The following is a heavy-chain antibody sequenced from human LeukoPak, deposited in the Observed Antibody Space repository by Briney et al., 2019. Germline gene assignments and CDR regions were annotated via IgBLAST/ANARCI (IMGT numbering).Heavy chain of an antibody. CDR2: IHRDGRT. CDR3: GKTDIYFNPIDY. J-gene: IGHJ4*02. V-gene: IGHV4-4*02. CDR1: GVSIRSSEW. Sequence: PSGTLSLTCAVPGVSIRSSEWWTWVRRPPGQGLEWIGEIHRDGRTRYNPSLKSRVTMSMDYSKNQYSLSVTSVTAADTAIYYCGKTDIYFNPIDYWGPGSLVTVSS. D-gene: IGHD3-9*01.